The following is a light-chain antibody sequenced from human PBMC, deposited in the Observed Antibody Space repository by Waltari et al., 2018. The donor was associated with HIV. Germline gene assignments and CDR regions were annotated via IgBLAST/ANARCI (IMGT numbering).Light chain of an antibody. V-gene: IGKV3-20*01. Sequence: ELVLTQTPGTLSLSPGDSATLSGRASQSVNSSNLAWYQQKPGQAPRLLIYGASNRATGIPDRFSGSASGTEFTLSINTVEPEDFVLYFCQQFGSSRFTFGPGTKVDF. J-gene: IGKJ3*01. CDR1: QSVNSSN. CDR3: QQFGSSRFT. CDR2: GAS.